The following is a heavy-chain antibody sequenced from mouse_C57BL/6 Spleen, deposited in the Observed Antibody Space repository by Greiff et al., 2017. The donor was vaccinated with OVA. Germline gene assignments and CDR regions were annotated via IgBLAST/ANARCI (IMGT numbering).Heavy chain of an antibody. Sequence: QVQLQQPGAELVRPGPTLKLSCKASGYTFTSYWMHWVKQRPGQGLEWIGVIDPSDSYTNYNQKFKGKATLTVDTSSSTAYMQLSSLTSEDSAVYYCARRDSYGSPFDYWGQGTTLTVSS. CDR3: ARRDSYGSPFDY. D-gene: IGHD1-1*01. V-gene: IGHV1-59*01. J-gene: IGHJ2*01. CDR2: IDPSDSYT. CDR1: GYTFTSYW.